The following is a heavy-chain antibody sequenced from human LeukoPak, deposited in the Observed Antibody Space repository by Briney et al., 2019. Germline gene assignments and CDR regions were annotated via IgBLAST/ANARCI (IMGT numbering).Heavy chain of an antibody. Sequence: PGGSLRLSCAASGFTFSSYSMNWVRQAPGKGLEWVSSISSSSSYKYFADSVKGRFTISRDNAKNSLYLQMNSLRAEDTAVYYCAREGILEYGDSWGQGTLVTVSS. V-gene: IGHV3-21*01. J-gene: IGHJ4*02. CDR3: AREGILEYGDS. CDR1: GFTFSSYS. CDR2: ISSSSSYK. D-gene: IGHD4-17*01.